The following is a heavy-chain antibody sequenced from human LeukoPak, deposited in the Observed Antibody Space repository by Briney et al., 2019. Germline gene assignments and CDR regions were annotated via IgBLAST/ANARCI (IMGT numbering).Heavy chain of an antibody. V-gene: IGHV3-21*01. Sequence: GGSLRLSCAASGFTFSSYSMNWVRQAPGKGLEWVSSISSSSSYIYYADSVKGRFTISRDNAKNSLYLQMNILRAEDTAVYYCARGDYGSGSYLKYDYWGQGTLVTVSS. CDR3: ARGDYGSGSYLKYDY. J-gene: IGHJ4*02. CDR2: ISSSSSYI. D-gene: IGHD3-10*01. CDR1: GFTFSSYS.